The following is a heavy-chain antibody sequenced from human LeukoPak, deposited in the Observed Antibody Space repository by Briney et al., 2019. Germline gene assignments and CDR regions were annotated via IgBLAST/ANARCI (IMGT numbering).Heavy chain of an antibody. CDR2: IYYSGST. V-gene: IGHV4-39*01. CDR3: ARHPKHITMVRGAKFGSFDY. Sequence: PSETLSLTCTVSGGSISSSSYYWGWIRQPPGKGLEWIGSIYYSGSTYYNPSLKSRVTISVDTSKNQFSLKLSSVTAADTAVYYCARHPKHITMVRGAKFGSFDYWGQGTLVTVSS. CDR1: GGSISSSSYY. J-gene: IGHJ4*02. D-gene: IGHD3-10*01.